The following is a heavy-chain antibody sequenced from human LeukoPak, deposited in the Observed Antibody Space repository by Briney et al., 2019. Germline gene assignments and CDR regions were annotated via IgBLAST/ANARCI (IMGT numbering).Heavy chain of an antibody. D-gene: IGHD5-12*01. CDR1: GFTFSSYA. J-gene: IGHJ4*02. V-gene: IGHV3-23*01. CDR3: ARDRGYSGYDPLYFDY. Sequence: WGSLRLSCAASGFTFSSYAMSWVRQAPGKGLEWVSAISGSGGSTYYADSVKGRFTISRDNSKNTLYLQMNSLRAEDTAVYYCARDRGYSGYDPLYFDYWGQGTLVTVSS. CDR2: ISGSGGST.